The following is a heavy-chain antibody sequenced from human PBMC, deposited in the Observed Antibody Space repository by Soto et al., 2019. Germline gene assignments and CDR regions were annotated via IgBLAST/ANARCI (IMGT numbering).Heavy chain of an antibody. V-gene: IGHV3-33*01. Sequence: GGSLRLSCAASGFTFSSYGMHWVRQAPGKGLEWVAVIWYDGSNKYYADSVKGRFTISRDNSKNTLYLQMNSLRAEDTAVYYCAREAYCTNGVCYSLDYWGQGTLVTVSS. CDR1: GFTFSSYG. CDR2: IWYDGSNK. CDR3: AREAYCTNGVCYSLDY. J-gene: IGHJ4*02. D-gene: IGHD2-8*01.